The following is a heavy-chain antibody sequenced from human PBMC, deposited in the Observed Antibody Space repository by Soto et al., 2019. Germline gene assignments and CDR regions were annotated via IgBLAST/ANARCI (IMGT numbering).Heavy chain of an antibody. CDR2: ISSSSSYI. CDR1: GFTFSSYS. CDR3: AKDRDFLGITVTYFDY. V-gene: IGHV3-21*01. J-gene: IGHJ4*02. D-gene: IGHD4-17*01. Sequence: GGSLRLSCAASGFTFSSYSMNWVRQAPGKGLEWVSSISSSSSYIYYADSVKGRFTISRDNAKNTLYLQMNSLRAEDMAVYYCAKDRDFLGITVTYFDYWGQGTLVTGSS.